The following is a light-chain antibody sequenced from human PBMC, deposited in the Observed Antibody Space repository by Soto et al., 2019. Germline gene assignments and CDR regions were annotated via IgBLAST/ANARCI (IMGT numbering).Light chain of an antibody. CDR2: VAS. CDR3: QHYNVWPLT. CDR1: QSVNSN. V-gene: IGKV3-15*01. J-gene: IGKJ4*01. Sequence: EIVMTQSPVTLSVSPGDRATLSCRASQSVNSNLAWYQQKPGQTPKLLIYVASTRATGIPARFSGSGSGTVFTLTISSLPSEDFAFYYCQHYNVWPLTFGGGTKVEFK.